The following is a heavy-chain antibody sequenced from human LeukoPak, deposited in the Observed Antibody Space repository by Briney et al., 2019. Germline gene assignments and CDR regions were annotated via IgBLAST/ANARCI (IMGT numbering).Heavy chain of an antibody. J-gene: IGHJ5*02. D-gene: IGHD3-22*01. Sequence: GGSLRLSSAASGFTFSRYYMSWVRQAPGKGLEWVANIKEDGSEKYYVDSVKGRFTISRDNAKNSLYMEMNSLRAEDSAVYYCARVSYYSDSSTYRWFDAWGQGTLVTVSS. CDR1: GFTFSRYY. CDR2: IKEDGSEK. CDR3: ARVSYYSDSSTYRWFDA. V-gene: IGHV3-7*01.